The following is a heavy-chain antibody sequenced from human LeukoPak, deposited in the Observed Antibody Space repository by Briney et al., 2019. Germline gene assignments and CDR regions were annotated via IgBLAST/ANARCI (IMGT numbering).Heavy chain of an antibody. CDR2: IKQDGSEK. CDR3: ARTDSIWSYYYYYYYMDV. J-gene: IGHJ6*03. D-gene: IGHD3-22*01. Sequence: GGSLRLSCAASGFTFSSYWMSWVRQAPGKGLEWVANIKQDGSEKYYVDSVKGRFTISRDNAKNSLYLQMNSLRAEDTAVYYCARTDSIWSYYYYYYYMDVWGKGTTVTVS. CDR1: GFTFSSYW. V-gene: IGHV3-7*01.